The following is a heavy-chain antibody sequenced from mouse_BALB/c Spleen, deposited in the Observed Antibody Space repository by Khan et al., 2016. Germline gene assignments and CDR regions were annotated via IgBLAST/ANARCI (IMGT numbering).Heavy chain of an antibody. V-gene: IGHV4-1*02. CDR1: GFAFSRYW. J-gene: IGHJ1*01. CDR2: INPDSSTI. CDR3: ASTVWYFDV. Sequence: EVKLLESGGGLVQPGGSLTLSCAASGFAFSRYWMSWVRQAPGKGLEWIGDINPDSSTINYTPSLKDNFIISRDNAKNPLYLQMSKVRSEDTALXYWASTVWYFDVWGAGTTVTVSS.